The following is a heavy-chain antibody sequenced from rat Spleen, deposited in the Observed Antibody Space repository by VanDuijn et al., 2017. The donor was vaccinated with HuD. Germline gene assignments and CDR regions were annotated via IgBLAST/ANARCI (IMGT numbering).Heavy chain of an antibody. J-gene: IGHJ2*01. Sequence: QVQLKESGPGLVQPSQTLSLTCTVSGFSLSNYGVFWVRQPPGKGLEWMGTIWAGGGTNSPSAVQSRLSISRDTSKSQVFLKMNSLQPEDTGTYYCARTGHTVGINFFDYWGQGVMVTVSS. V-gene: IGHV2-13*01. D-gene: IGHD1-9*01. CDR3: ARTGHTVGINFFDY. CDR1: GFSLSNYG. CDR2: IWAGGGT.